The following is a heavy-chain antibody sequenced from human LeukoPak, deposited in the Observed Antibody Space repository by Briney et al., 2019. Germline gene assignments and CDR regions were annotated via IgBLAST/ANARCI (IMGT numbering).Heavy chain of an antibody. V-gene: IGHV3-74*01. Sequence: PGGSLRLSCAASGFTFSGAWLHWVRQAPGKGLVWASRINNDGTTTKYADSVKGRFTISRDNAKNTLYLLMNSLRAEDTAVYYCARVSGPGMNEYFHLWGQGTLVTVSS. D-gene: IGHD3-10*01. CDR2: INNDGTTT. CDR1: GFTFSGAW. CDR3: ARVSGPGMNEYFHL. J-gene: IGHJ1*01.